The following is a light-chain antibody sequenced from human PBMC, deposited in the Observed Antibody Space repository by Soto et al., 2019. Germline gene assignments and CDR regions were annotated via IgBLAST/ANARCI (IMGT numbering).Light chain of an antibody. Sequence: EIVLTQSPGTLSLSPGERATLSCRASQSVSSSYLSWYQQKPGQAPRLLIYGSSSRATGIPYRFSGSGSGTDFPLTISRLEPEAFAVYYCQKYGSPPLTFGPGTNVDIK. J-gene: IGKJ3*01. CDR1: QSVSSSY. CDR2: GSS. CDR3: QKYGSPPLT. V-gene: IGKV3-20*01.